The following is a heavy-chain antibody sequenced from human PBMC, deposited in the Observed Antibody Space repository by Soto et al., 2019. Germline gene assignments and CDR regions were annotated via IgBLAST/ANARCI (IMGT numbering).Heavy chain of an antibody. CDR2: IYYSGST. D-gene: IGHD3-22*01. J-gene: IGHJ6*03. Sequence: SETLSLTCTVSGGSISSYYWSWIRQPPGKGLEWIGYIYYSGSTNYNPSLKSRVTISVDTSKNQFSLKLSSETAADTAVYYCARDQGGDSSGYYYYYYMDVWGKGTTVTVSS. V-gene: IGHV4-59*01. CDR3: ARDQGGDSSGYYYYYYMDV. CDR1: GGSISSYY.